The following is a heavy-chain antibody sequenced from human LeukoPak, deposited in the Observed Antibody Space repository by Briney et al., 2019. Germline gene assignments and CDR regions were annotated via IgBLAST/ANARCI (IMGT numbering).Heavy chain of an antibody. J-gene: IGHJ4*02. CDR2: ISYDGSNK. CDR1: GFIFSNYA. D-gene: IGHD4-23*01. Sequence: GGSLKLSCAASGFIFSNYAMSWVRQAPGKGLEWVAVISYDGSNKYYADSVKGRFTISRDNSKNTLYLQMNSLRAEDTAVYYCAKDGEVVTHGPLDYWGQGTLVTVSS. CDR3: AKDGEVVTHGPLDY. V-gene: IGHV3-30*18.